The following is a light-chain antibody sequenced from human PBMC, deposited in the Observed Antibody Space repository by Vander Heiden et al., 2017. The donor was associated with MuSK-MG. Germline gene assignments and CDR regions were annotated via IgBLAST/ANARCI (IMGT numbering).Light chain of an antibody. CDR3: AAYTTSSTYV. CDR1: SSDVGFYHY. CDR2: DVS. V-gene: IGLV2-14*01. J-gene: IGLJ1*01. Sequence: QSALTQPASVSGSPGQSITISCTGTSSDVGFYHYVSWYRQSPGKAPQVIIYDVSDRPSGISHRFSGSKSGNTASLTISGLQPDDEADYCCAAYTTSSTYVFGRGTKVTVV.